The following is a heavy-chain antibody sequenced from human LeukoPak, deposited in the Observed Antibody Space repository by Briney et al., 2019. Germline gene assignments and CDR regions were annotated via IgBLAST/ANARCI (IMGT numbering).Heavy chain of an antibody. CDR2: ISDSGGRK. CDR1: GITLRNYD. V-gene: IGHV3-23*01. Sequence: GGSLRLSCAVSGITLRNYDMIWVRQAPGKGLEWVAGISDSGGRKNYADAVKGRFTISRDNEKNTLYLQMSSLSAEDTAVYFCAKRGVVIRVILVGFHKQAYYFDSWGQGALVTVSS. CDR3: AKRGVVIRVILVGFHKQAYYFDS. J-gene: IGHJ4*02. D-gene: IGHD3-10*01.